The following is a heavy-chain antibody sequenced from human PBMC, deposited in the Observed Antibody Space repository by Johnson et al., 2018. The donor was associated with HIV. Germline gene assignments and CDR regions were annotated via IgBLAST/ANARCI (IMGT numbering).Heavy chain of an antibody. V-gene: IGHV3-30*02. CDR3: ARLDRRSGSYYPGAFDI. CDR1: GFTFSSYG. Sequence: QVQLVESGGGVVQPGGSLRLSCAASGFTFSSYGMHWVRQAPGKGLEWVAFIRYDGSNKYYVDSVKGRFTISRDNSKNTLYLQMNSLRAEDTAVYYCARLDRRSGSYYPGAFDIWGQGTMVTVSS. CDR2: IRYDGSNK. J-gene: IGHJ3*02. D-gene: IGHD1-26*01.